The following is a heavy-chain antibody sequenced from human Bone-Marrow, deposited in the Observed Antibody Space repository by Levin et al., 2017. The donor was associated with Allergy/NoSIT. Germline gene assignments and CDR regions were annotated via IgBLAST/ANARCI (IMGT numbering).Heavy chain of an antibody. CDR3: ARVGSSSTQWMDP. Sequence: GESLKISCTGSGYSFPYYWIAWVRQMPGKGLEWMGIIYPADSATSYSPSFRGQVTLSVDKSINTAYLQWNSLKASDSAMYYCARVGSSSTQWMDPWGQGTLVSVSS. V-gene: IGHV5-51*01. J-gene: IGHJ5*02. CDR2: IYPADSAT. CDR1: GYSFPYYW. D-gene: IGHD2-2*01.